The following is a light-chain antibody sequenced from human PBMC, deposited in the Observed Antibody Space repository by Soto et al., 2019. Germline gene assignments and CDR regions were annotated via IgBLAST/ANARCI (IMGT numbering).Light chain of an antibody. V-gene: IGLV2-14*01. Sequence: QSALTQPASVSGSPGQSITISCTGTSSDVGGYNYVSWYQQHPGKAPKLMIYEVSNRPPGVSNRFSGSKSANTASLTISGLQAEDEADYYCSSYTSTNTFMIFGGGTKLTVL. CDR3: SSYTSTNTFMI. CDR2: EVS. CDR1: SSDVGGYNY. J-gene: IGLJ2*01.